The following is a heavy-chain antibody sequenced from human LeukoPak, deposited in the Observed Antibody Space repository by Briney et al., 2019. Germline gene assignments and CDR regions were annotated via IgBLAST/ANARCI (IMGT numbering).Heavy chain of an antibody. CDR2: IYHSGST. CDR3: ARSDTAPSGPYGMDV. CDR1: GGSISSGGYS. D-gene: IGHD5-18*01. V-gene: IGHV4-30-2*01. J-gene: IGHJ6*02. Sequence: KTSETLSLTCAVSGGSISSGGYSWSWIRQPPGKGLEWIGYIYHSGSTNYNPSLKSRVTISVDTSKNQFSLKLSSVTAADTAVYYCARSDTAPSGPYGMDVWGQGTTVTVSS.